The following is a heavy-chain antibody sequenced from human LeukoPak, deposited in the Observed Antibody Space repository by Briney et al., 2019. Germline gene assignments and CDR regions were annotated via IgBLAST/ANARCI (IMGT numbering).Heavy chain of an antibody. CDR2: INPSGGST. D-gene: IGHD3-22*01. V-gene: IGHV1-46*01. Sequence: ASVKVSCKASGCTFTTYYMHWVRQAPEQGLEWVGIINPSGGSTSYAQKFQGRVTMTRDMSTSTVYMVLSSLRSEDTAVYYCVYDSGLDAFDIWGQGTMVTVSS. CDR3: VYDSGLDAFDI. J-gene: IGHJ3*02. CDR1: GCTFTTYY.